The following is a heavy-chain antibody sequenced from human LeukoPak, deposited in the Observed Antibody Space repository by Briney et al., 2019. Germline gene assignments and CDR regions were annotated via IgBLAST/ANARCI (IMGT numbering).Heavy chain of an antibody. CDR3: ARTYYYGSGSYFYFDY. CDR2: ISGSGDNT. Sequence: GGSLRLSCAASGFTFSNYAMSWVRQAPGKGLEWVSAISGSGDNTYYADSVKGRFTVSRDNSKNTLYVQMNSLRAEDTAVYYCARTYYYGSGSYFYFDYWGQGTLVTVSS. V-gene: IGHV3-23*01. J-gene: IGHJ4*02. CDR1: GFTFSNYA. D-gene: IGHD3-10*01.